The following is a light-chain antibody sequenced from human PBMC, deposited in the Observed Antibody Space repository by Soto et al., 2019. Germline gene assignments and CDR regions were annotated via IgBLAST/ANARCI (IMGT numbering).Light chain of an antibody. J-gene: IGLJ1*01. Sequence: QSALTQPPSVSGATGQRVTSSCTGSSSNIGAGYDVHWYQQLPGTAPKLLIYGNSNRPSGVPDRFSGSKSGTSASLAITGLQAEDEADYYCQSYDSSLSGYVFGTGTKVTVL. V-gene: IGLV1-40*01. CDR2: GNS. CDR3: QSYDSSLSGYV. CDR1: SSNIGAGYD.